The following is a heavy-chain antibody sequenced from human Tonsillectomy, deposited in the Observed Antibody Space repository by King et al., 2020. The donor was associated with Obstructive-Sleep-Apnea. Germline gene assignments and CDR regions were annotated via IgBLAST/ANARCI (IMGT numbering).Heavy chain of an antibody. CDR1: GFTFGRYA. J-gene: IGHJ4*02. V-gene: IGHV3-23*04. Sequence: VQLVESGGGLVQPGGSLRLSCAASGFTFGRYAISWVRQAPGKGLEWVSAISGSGTSTSYADSAKGRFSISRDNSKDTLCLQMHSLRAEDTAVYYCVLPAAKSEGFDYWGQGILVTVS. CDR3: VLPAAKSEGFDY. D-gene: IGHD2-2*01. CDR2: ISGSGTST.